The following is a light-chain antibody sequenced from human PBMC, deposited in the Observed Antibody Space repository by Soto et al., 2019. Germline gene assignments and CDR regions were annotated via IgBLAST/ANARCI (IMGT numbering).Light chain of an antibody. V-gene: IGLV2-14*01. CDR2: EVS. CDR1: SSDVGTYNH. CDR3: CSYKTSSTLV. J-gene: IGLJ1*01. Sequence: QSVLTQPASVSGSPGQSITISCTGTSSDVGTYNHVSWYQQHPGKAPQLIIYEVSNRPSGLSNRFSASKSGNTASLTISGLQDEEQAAYYCCSYKTSSTLVFGTGTKATV.